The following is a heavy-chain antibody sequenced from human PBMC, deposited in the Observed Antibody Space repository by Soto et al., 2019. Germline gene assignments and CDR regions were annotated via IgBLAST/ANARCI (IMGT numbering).Heavy chain of an antibody. Sequence: HVQLQESGPRLMKTSETLSRPCTVASGSIRSYYWRWLRQPPGKGLECIVYVYYSGTTNYNSSLTSRVTISLEPSKNQLSLTIKCVTAAYTAVYYCARTPFYYFGLGTHLYYFDFWDQGALGTVSS. D-gene: IGHD3-10*01. V-gene: IGHV4-59*01. CDR2: VYYSGTT. J-gene: IGHJ4*02. CDR3: ARTPFYYFGLGTHLYYFDF. CDR1: SGSIRSYY.